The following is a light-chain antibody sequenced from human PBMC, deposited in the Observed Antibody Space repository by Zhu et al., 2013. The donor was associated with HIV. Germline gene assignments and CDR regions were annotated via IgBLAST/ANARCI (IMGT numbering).Light chain of an antibody. V-gene: IGKV2-28*01. Sequence: DIVMTQSPLSLPVTPGEPASISCRSSQSLLHSNGYNYLDWYVQKPGQSPQLLIYLGSNRASGVPDRFSASGSGTDFTLKISRVEAEDVAVYYCMQCLQTPHTFGPGTKVDIK. CDR3: MQCLQTPHT. CDR2: LGS. J-gene: IGKJ3*01. CDR1: QSLLHSNGYNY.